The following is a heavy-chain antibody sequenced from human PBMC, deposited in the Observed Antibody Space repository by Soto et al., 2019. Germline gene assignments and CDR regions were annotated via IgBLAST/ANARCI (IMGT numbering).Heavy chain of an antibody. CDR3: ARNLAAAVEGGMDV. V-gene: IGHV1-69*13. J-gene: IGHJ6*02. Sequence: SVKVSCKASGYTFTSYGISWVRQAPGQGLEWMGGIIPIFGTPNYAQKFQGRITITADESTSTAYMELNRLRSEDTAVYYCARNLAAAVEGGMDVWGQGTTVTVSS. CDR2: IIPIFGTP. CDR1: GYTFTSYG. D-gene: IGHD6-13*01.